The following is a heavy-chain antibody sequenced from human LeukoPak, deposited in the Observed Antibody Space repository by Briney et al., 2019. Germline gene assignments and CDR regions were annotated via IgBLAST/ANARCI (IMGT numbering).Heavy chain of an antibody. J-gene: IGHJ6*04. CDR1: GFTFSSYA. D-gene: IGHD3-10*01. CDR3: ARDRSLWFGVDYYYYGMDV. Sequence: PGGSLRLSCAASGFTFSSYAMSWVRQAPGKGLEWVSTITSGGSTYYADSVKGRFTISRDNSKNTLYLQMNSLRAEDTAVYYCARDRSLWFGVDYYYYGMDVWGKGTTVTVSS. CDR2: ITSGGST. V-gene: IGHV3-23*01.